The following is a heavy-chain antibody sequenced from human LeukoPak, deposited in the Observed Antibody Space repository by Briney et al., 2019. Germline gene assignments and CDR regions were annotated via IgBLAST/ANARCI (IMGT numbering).Heavy chain of an antibody. J-gene: IGHJ4*02. D-gene: IGHD2-15*01. V-gene: IGHV3-30*02. Sequence: PGGSLRLSCAASGFTFSSYGMHWVRQAPGKGLEWVAFIRYDGSNKYYADSVKGRFTISRDNAKNSLYLQMNSLRAEDTAVYYCARDCSDGEAFVDYWGQGTLVTVSS. CDR1: GFTFSSYG. CDR3: ARDCSDGEAFVDY. CDR2: IRYDGSNK.